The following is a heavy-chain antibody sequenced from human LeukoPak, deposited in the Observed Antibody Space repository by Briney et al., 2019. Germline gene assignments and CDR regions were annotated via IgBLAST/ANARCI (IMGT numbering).Heavy chain of an antibody. CDR2: ISYDGSNK. V-gene: IGHV3-30*18. D-gene: IGHD5-24*01. Sequence: GRSLRLSCAASGFTFSSYGMHWVRQAPGKGLEWVAVISYDGSNKYYADSVKGRFTISRDNSKNTLYLQVNSLRAEDTAVYYCAKDRIASGEREIYYYYGMDVWGQGTTVTVSS. J-gene: IGHJ6*02. CDR1: GFTFSSYG. CDR3: AKDRIASGEREIYYYYGMDV.